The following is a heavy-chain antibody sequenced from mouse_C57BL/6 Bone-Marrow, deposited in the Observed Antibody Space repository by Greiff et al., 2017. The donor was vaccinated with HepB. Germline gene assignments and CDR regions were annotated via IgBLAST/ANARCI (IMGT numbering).Heavy chain of an antibody. V-gene: IGHV5-6*01. Sequence: EVQRVESGGDLVKPGGSLKLSCAASGFTFSSYGMSWVRQTPDKRLEWVATISSGGSYTYYPDSVKGRFTISRDNAKNTLYLQMSSLKSEDTAMYYCARRIYDGLGTFDYWGQGTTLTVSS. D-gene: IGHD2-3*01. CDR3: ARRIYDGLGTFDY. CDR2: ISSGGSYT. J-gene: IGHJ2*01. CDR1: GFTFSSYG.